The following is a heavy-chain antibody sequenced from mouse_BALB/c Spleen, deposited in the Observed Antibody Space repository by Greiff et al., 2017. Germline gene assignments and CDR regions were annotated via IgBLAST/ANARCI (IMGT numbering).Heavy chain of an antibody. J-gene: IGHJ4*01. CDR1: GYAFTSYN. CDR3: ARSYGNYKGYYYAMDY. D-gene: IGHD2-1*01. V-gene: IGHV1S135*01. CDR2: IDPYNGGT. Sequence: VQLQQSGPELVKPGASVKVSCKASGYAFTSYNMYWVKQSHGKSLEWIGYIDPYNGGTSYNQKFKGKATLTVDKSSSTAYMHLNSLTSEDSAVYYCARSYGNYKGYYYAMDYWGQGTSVTVSS.